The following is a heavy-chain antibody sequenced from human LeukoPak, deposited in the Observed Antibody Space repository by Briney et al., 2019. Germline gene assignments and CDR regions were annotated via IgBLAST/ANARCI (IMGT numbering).Heavy chain of an antibody. J-gene: IGHJ4*02. CDR3: ARYVWGSYPTFGDY. CDR1: GGSISSYY. Sequence: SETLSLTCTVSGGSISSYYWSWIRQPPGKGLEWIGYIYYSGSTSYNPSLKSRVTISVDTSKNQFSLKLSSVTAADTAVYYCARYVWGSYPTFGDYWGQGTLVTVSS. D-gene: IGHD3-16*02. CDR2: IYYSGST. V-gene: IGHV4-59*01.